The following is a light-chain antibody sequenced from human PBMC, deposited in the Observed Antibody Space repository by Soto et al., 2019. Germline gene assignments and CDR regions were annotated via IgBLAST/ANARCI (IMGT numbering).Light chain of an antibody. CDR1: SSDVGAYNY. Sequence: QSALAQPPSASGSPGQSVTISFTGTSSDVGAYNYVSWYQQHPGKAPQLIIYDVSQRPSGVPDRFSGSKSGNTASLTVSGLQAEDEAVYYCNSFAGSAHVVFGGGTKVTVL. CDR3: NSFAGSAHVV. CDR2: DVS. V-gene: IGLV2-8*01. J-gene: IGLJ2*01.